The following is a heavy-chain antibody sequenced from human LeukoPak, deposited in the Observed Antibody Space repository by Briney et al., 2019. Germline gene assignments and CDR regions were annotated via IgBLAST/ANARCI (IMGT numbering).Heavy chain of an antibody. CDR3: ASTIVGAQAFDY. J-gene: IGHJ4*02. D-gene: IGHD1-26*01. Sequence: GATVKISCKASGYSFTDYYMHWVQQAPGKGLEWMGRVDPEDGETIYAEKFQGRVTMPRDTSTSTVYMELSSLRSEDTAVYYCASTIVGAQAFDYWGLGTLVTVSS. V-gene: IGHV1-69-2*01. CDR1: GYSFTDYY. CDR2: VDPEDGET.